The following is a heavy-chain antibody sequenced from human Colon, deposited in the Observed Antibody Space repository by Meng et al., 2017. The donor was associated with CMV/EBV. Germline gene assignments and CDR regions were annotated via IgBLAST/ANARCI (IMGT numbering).Heavy chain of an antibody. J-gene: IGHJ3*01. D-gene: IGHD5-12*01. V-gene: IGHV3-30*02. CDR3: AKDVARYSGDAEGAFDV. CDR2: IRNDGSNE. Sequence: GESLKISCAVSGFTFSNYAMHWVRQAPGKGLEWVAFIRNDGSNEEYPDSVKGRFTISRDNSKKSLYLQMNGLRAEDTALYYCAKDVARYSGDAEGAFDVWGQGTMVTVSS. CDR1: GFTFSNYA.